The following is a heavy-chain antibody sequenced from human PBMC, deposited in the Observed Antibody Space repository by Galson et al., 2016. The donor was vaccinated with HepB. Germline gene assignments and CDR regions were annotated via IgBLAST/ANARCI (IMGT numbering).Heavy chain of an antibody. Sequence: SLRLSCAASGLTFSTYGVHWVRQAPGKGLEWVAVISYDGSNKYQADSVKGRFTISRDNSKNTLYVQMNSLRAEDTAVYYCARDDFGDSIDYWGQGTLVTVSS. D-gene: IGHD4-17*01. J-gene: IGHJ4*02. V-gene: IGHV3-30*03. CDR3: ARDDFGDSIDY. CDR2: ISYDGSNK. CDR1: GLTFSTYG.